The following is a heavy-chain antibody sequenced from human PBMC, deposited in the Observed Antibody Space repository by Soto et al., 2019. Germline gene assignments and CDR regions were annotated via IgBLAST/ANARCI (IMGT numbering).Heavy chain of an antibody. CDR2: ISYSGST. CDR3: ARDAGGRGNGAFDI. V-gene: IGHV4-59*01. D-gene: IGHD3-16*01. J-gene: IGHJ3*02. Sequence: SETLPCTCPASSDSISRCYWSWFRQPPGKRLEWIGYISYSGSTDYNPSLKSRVTISEDTSKNQLSLKLSSVTAADTAVYFCARDAGGRGNGAFDIWGQGTMVT. CDR1: SDSISRCY.